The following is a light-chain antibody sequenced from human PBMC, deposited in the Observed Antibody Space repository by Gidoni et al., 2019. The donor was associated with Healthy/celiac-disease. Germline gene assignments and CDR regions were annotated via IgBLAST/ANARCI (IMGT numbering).Light chain of an antibody. CDR2: GAS. Sequence: GTLSCRASQSVSSSYLAWYQQKPGQAPRPLIYGASSRATGIPDRFSGSGSGTDFTLTISRLEPEDFAVYYCQQYGSSLFTFGPGTKVDIK. J-gene: IGKJ3*01. CDR3: QQYGSSLFT. V-gene: IGKV3-20*01. CDR1: QSVSSSY.